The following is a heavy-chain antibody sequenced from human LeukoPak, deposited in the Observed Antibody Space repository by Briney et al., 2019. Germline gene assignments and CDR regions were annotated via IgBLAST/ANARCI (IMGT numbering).Heavy chain of an antibody. D-gene: IGHD3-22*01. CDR2: ISGSGGST. CDR3: AKVSQRQYYYDSSGPMEYYFDY. CDR1: GFTFSSYA. Sequence: GGSLRLSCAASGFTFSSYAMSWVRQAPGKGLEWVSAISGSGGSTYYADSVKGRFTISRDNSKNTLYLQMNSLRAEDTAVYYCAKVSQRQYYYDSSGPMEYYFDYWGQGTLVTVSS. V-gene: IGHV3-23*01. J-gene: IGHJ4*02.